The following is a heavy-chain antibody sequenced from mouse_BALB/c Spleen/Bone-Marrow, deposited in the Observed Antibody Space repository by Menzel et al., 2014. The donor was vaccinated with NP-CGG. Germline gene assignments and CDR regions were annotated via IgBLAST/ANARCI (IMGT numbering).Heavy chain of an antibody. Sequence: DLVKPGASVKLSCRASGYTFTSYWINWIRQRPGQGLEWIGRIAPGSGSTYYNEMFKGKATLTVDTSSSTAYIQLSSLSSEDSAVCFCARRYFDVWGAGTTVTVSS. J-gene: IGHJ1*01. CDR1: GYTFTSYW. V-gene: IGHV1S41*01. CDR3: ARRYFDV. CDR2: IAPGSGST.